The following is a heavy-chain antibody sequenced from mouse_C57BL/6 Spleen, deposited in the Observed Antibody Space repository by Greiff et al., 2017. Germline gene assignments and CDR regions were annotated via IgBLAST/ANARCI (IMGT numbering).Heavy chain of an antibody. CDR2: IYPGSGST. CDR3: ARGGYGSSYGY. J-gene: IGHJ2*01. V-gene: IGHV1-55*01. Sequence: QVQLQQSGPELVKPGASVKISCKASGYTFTSYWITWVKQRPGQGLEWIGDIYPGSGSTNYNEKFKSKATLTVDTSSSTAYMQLSSLTSEDSAVYYCARGGYGSSYGYWGQGTTLTVSS. D-gene: IGHD1-1*01. CDR1: GYTFTSYW.